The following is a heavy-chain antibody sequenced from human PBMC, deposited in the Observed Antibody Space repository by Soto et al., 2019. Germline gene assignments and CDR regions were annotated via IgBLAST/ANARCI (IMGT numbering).Heavy chain of an antibody. V-gene: IGHV1-69*01. D-gene: IGHD1-26*01. CDR2: IIPIFGTA. CDR3: ARDGGRHAGGSDY. CDR1: GGTFSSYY. Sequence: QVQLVQSGAEVKKLGSSVTVSCKASGGTFSSYYINWVRQAQGQGLELMGEIIPIFGTANVAQKCQCRVTITADESTSTAYMELSSLRSEVTAVYSWARDGGRHAGGSDYWGQGTLVTVSS. J-gene: IGHJ4*02.